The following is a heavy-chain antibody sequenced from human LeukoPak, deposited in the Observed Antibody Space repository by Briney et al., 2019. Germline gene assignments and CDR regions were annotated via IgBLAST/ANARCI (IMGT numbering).Heavy chain of an antibody. CDR3: AGCSSISSYARGDY. CDR2: IIPIFGTA. CDR1: GGTFSSYA. D-gene: IGHD2-2*01. Sequence: SVKLSCKASGGTFSSYAISWVRQAPGQGLEWMGRIIPIFGTANYAQKFQGRVTITTDESTSTAYMELSSLRSEDTAVYYCAGCSSISSYARGDYWGQGTLAAVSS. J-gene: IGHJ4*02. V-gene: IGHV1-69*05.